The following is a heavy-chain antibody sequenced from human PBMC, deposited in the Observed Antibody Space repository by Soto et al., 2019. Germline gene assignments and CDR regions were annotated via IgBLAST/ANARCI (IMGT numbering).Heavy chain of an antibody. CDR1: GGSISSGGYY. CDR3: ARAYSGYGLNYYYYMDV. J-gene: IGHJ6*03. D-gene: IGHD5-12*01. V-gene: IGHV4-31*03. CDR2: IYYSGST. Sequence: PSETLSLTCTVSGGSISSGGYYWSWIRQHPGKGLEWIGYIYYSGSTYYNPSLKSRVTISVDTSKNQFSLKLSSVTAADTAVYYCARAYSGYGLNYYYYMDVWGKGTTVTVSS.